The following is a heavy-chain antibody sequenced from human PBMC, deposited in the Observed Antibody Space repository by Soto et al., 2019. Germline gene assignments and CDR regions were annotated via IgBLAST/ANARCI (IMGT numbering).Heavy chain of an antibody. J-gene: IGHJ4*02. CDR2: IGGSGDST. V-gene: IGHV3-23*01. D-gene: IGHD6-19*01. CDR1: GFTFSSYA. Sequence: GGSLRLSCAASGFTFSSYAMSWVRQAPGKGLEWVSAIGGSGDSTYYADSVKGRFTISRDNSKNTLYLQMNSLRAEDTAVYYCAKANTGYSSGWSYYFDYWGQGTLVTVS. CDR3: AKANTGYSSGWSYYFDY.